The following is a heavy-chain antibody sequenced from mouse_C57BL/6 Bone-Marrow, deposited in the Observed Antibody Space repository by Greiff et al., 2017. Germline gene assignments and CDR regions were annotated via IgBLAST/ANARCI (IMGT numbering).Heavy chain of an antibody. CDR2: IDPENGDT. D-gene: IGHD1-1*01. CDR3: TSTVVAPHWYFDV. V-gene: IGHV14-4*01. CDR1: GFNIKDDY. J-gene: IGHJ1*03. Sequence: EVQLQQSGAELVRPGASVKLSCTASGFNIKDDYMHWVKQRPEQGLEWIGWIDPENGDTEYASKFQGKATITADTSSNTAYLQLSSLASEDTAVYYCTSTVVAPHWYFDVWGTGTTVTVSS.